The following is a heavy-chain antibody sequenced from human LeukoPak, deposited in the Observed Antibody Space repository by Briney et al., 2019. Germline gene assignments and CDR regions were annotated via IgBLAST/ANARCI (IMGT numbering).Heavy chain of an antibody. Sequence: ASVKVSCKASGYTFTSYYMHWVRQAPGQGLEWMGIINPSGGSTSYAQKFQGRVTMTRDTSTSTLYMEPSSLRAEDTAVYYCARDPTTGYDFNYWGQGTLVTVSS. CDR1: GYTFTSYY. CDR2: INPSGGST. CDR3: ARDPTTGYDFNY. J-gene: IGHJ4*02. D-gene: IGHD5-12*01. V-gene: IGHV1-46*01.